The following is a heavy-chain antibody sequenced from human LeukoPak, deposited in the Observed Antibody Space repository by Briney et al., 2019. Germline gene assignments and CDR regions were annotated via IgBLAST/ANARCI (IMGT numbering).Heavy chain of an antibody. J-gene: IGHJ4*02. Sequence: GASVKVSCKASGYTFTGYYMHWVRQAPGQGLEWMGWINPNSGGTNYAQKFQGRVTMTRDTSISTAYMELSRLRSDDTAVYYCARDLFPRPHYDSSGYQEYYFDYWGRGTLVTVSS. CDR1: GYTFTGYY. D-gene: IGHD3-22*01. V-gene: IGHV1-2*02. CDR3: ARDLFPRPHYDSSGYQEYYFDY. CDR2: INPNSGGT.